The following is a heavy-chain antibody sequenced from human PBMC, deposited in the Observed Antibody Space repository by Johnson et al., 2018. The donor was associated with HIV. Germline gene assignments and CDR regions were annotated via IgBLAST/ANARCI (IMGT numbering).Heavy chain of an antibody. Sequence: QVQLVESGGGLVKPGGSLRLSCAASGFTFSDYYMTWIRQAPGTGLEWVSYISSSGNTIYYADSVKGRFTISRDNAKNSLYLQMNSLRVEDTAVYYCARDESGYDEGFDAFDIWGQGTMVTVSS. CDR3: ARDESGYDEGFDAFDI. J-gene: IGHJ3*02. D-gene: IGHD5-12*01. V-gene: IGHV3-11*04. CDR1: GFTFSDYY. CDR2: ISSSGNTI.